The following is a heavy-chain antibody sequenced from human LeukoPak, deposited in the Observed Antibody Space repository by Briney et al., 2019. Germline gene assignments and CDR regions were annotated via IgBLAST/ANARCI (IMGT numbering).Heavy chain of an antibody. V-gene: IGHV3-23*01. J-gene: IGHJ4*02. Sequence: PGGSLRLSCAASGFTFSSHAMSWVRQAPGKGLEWVSRIGLSGGTTYNEECVKGRFTISRDNSKNTLYLQMNSLRAEDTAVYYCASWNYVDYWGQGTLVTVSS. CDR2: IGLSGGTT. D-gene: IGHD6-13*01. CDR3: ASWNYVDY. CDR1: GFTFSSHA.